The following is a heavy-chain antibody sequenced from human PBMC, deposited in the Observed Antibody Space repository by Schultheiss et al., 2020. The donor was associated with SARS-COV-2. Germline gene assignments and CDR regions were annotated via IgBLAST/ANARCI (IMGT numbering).Heavy chain of an antibody. J-gene: IGHJ4*02. Sequence: GGSLRLSCAASGFTVSSNYMSWVRQAPGKGLEWVSGISWNSGSIGYADSVKGRFTISRDNAKNSLYLQMNSLRAEDTALYYCAKGYYGDRTFDYWGQGTLVTVSS. CDR1: GFTVSSNY. D-gene: IGHD4-17*01. CDR3: AKGYYGDRTFDY. CDR2: ISWNSGSI. V-gene: IGHV3-9*01.